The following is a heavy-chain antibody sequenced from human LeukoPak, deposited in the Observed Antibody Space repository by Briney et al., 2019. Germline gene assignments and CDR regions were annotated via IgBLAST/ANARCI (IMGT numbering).Heavy chain of an antibody. CDR1: GYTFTTYA. CDR2: INTNTGDP. D-gene: IGHD2-21*02. Sequence: ASVKVSCKASGYTFTTYAMFWVRQAPGQGLEWMGWINTNTGDPTYAQGFTGRFVFSLDTSVSTAYLQISSLKSEDTALYYCARERSCGGDCYLFDYWGQGTLVTVSS. CDR3: ARERSCGGDCYLFDY. V-gene: IGHV7-4-1*02. J-gene: IGHJ4*02.